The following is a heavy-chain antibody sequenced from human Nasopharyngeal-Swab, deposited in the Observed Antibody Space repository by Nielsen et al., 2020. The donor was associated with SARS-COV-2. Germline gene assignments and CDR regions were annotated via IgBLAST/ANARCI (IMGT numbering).Heavy chain of an antibody. V-gene: IGHV4-34*12. CDR2: IIHSGST. Sequence: SDTLSPPFAVYGGSFSDNYWSWIRQPPGRGLEWIGEIIHSGSTNYNPSLKSRVTISVDKSKNQFSLKLSSVTAADTAVYYCARVSPSHRTYYYYYMDVWGKGTTVTVSS. J-gene: IGHJ6*03. CDR3: ARVSPSHRTYYYYYMDV. CDR1: GGSFSDNY. D-gene: IGHD5/OR15-5a*01.